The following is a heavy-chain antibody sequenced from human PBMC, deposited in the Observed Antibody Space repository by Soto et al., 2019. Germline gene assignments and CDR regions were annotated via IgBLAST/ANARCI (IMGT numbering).Heavy chain of an antibody. D-gene: IGHD5-12*01. V-gene: IGHV5-51*01. Sequence: EVQLVQSGAEVKKPGESLKISCKGSGYTFSSHWIAWVRQMPGKGLEWMGMIYPGDSAIRYGPSFQGQVTFSADKSINTAYLQWNSLKASDTALYYCARLGDGQRVQVVASGYDYSLDVWGQGTTVTV. J-gene: IGHJ6*02. CDR2: IYPGDSAI. CDR1: GYTFSSHW. CDR3: ARLGDGQRVQVVASGYDYSLDV.